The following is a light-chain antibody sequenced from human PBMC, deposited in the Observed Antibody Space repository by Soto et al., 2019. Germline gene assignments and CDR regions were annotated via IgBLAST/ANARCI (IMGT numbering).Light chain of an antibody. J-gene: IGKJ2*01. Sequence: EIVLTQSPGTLSLSPGERATLSCRASQSVSSSYLEWYQQKPGQAPRLLIYGASNRATGIPDRFSGSGSGTDFTLTIRRLEPEDFAGYYCQQYGSSPYTFGQGTKVDIK. CDR2: GAS. CDR3: QQYGSSPYT. V-gene: IGKV3-20*01. CDR1: QSVSSSY.